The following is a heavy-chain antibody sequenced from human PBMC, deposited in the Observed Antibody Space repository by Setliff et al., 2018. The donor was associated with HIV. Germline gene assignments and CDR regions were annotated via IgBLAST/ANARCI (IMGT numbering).Heavy chain of an antibody. V-gene: IGHV1-69*13. CDR3: ARDPNQVGAVAGALDY. Sequence: RASVKVSCKASGYTFTTYAISWVRQAPGQGLEWMGGIIPIFGTANYAQKFQVRVTITADESASTAYMELSSLRFEDTAVYYCARDPNQVGAVAGALDYWGQGTLVTVSS. CDR2: IIPIFGTA. CDR1: GYTFTTYA. J-gene: IGHJ4*02. D-gene: IGHD6-19*01.